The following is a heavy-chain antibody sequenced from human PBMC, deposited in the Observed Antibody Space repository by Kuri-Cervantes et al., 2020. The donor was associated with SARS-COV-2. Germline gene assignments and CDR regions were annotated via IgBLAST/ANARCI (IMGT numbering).Heavy chain of an antibody. CDR2: IKQDGSEK. CDR1: GFPFNNYV. J-gene: IGHJ6*03. D-gene: IGHD5-18*01. CDR3: ARGPGGGRYSYGYEDXXYYYMDV. V-gene: IGHV3-7*01. Sequence: GGSLRLSCAASGFPFNNYVINWVRQAPGKGLEWVANIKQDGSEKYYVDSVKGRFTISRDNAKNSLYLQMNSLRAEDTAVYYCARGPGGGRYSYGYEDXXYYYMDVWGKGTTVTVSS.